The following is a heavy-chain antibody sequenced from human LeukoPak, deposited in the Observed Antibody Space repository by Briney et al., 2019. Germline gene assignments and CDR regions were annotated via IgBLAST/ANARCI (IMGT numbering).Heavy chain of an antibody. Sequence: PGGSLRLSCAASGFTFSSYAMSWVRQAPGKGLEWVSAISGSGGSTYYADSVKGRFTISRDNSKNTLYLQMNSLRAEDTAVYYCAKDEDILVVPAASIGYWGQGTLVTVSS. CDR2: ISGSGGST. CDR1: GFTFSSYA. CDR3: AKDEDILVVPAASIGY. D-gene: IGHD2-2*01. J-gene: IGHJ4*02. V-gene: IGHV3-23*01.